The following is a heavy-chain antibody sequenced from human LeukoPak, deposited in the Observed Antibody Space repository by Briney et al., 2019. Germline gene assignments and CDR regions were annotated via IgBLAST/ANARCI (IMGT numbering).Heavy chain of an antibody. V-gene: IGHV3-23*01. J-gene: IGHJ4*02. CDR2: ISGSGGST. CDR1: GFTFSSYA. Sequence: GGSLRLSCAASGFTFSSYAMSWVRQAPGKGLEWVSAISGSGGSTYYADSVKGRSTISRDNPKNTLYLQMNSLRAEDTAVYYCAKSPLYYYDSSGYYRDYWGQGTLVTVSS. CDR3: AKSPLYYYDSSGYYRDY. D-gene: IGHD3-22*01.